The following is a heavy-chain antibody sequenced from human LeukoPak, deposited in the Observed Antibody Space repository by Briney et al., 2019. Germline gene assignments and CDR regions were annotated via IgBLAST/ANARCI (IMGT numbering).Heavy chain of an antibody. J-gene: IGHJ4*02. D-gene: IGHD3-3*01. CDR3: ARREGMYYDFWSGYYDY. CDR1: GGSISSSSYY. V-gene: IGHV4-39*01. CDR2: IYYSGST. Sequence: SETLSLTCAVSGGSISSSSYYWGWIRQPPGQGLEWIGSIYYSGSTYYNPSLKSRVTISVDTSKNQFSLKLSSVTAADTAVYYCARREGMYYDFWSGYYDYWGQGTLVTVSS.